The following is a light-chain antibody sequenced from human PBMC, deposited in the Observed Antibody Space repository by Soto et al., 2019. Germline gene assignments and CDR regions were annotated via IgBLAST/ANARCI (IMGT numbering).Light chain of an antibody. CDR2: GAS. Sequence: EIVMTQSPATLSVSPGERATLSCRASQSVSSNLAWYQQKPGQAPRLLIYGASTRATGIPARFSGSGSGTEFTLTISSLQSEDFAVYYCQQYNSYPFFGGGTKVDIK. CDR3: QQYNSYPF. J-gene: IGKJ4*01. CDR1: QSVSSN. V-gene: IGKV3-15*01.